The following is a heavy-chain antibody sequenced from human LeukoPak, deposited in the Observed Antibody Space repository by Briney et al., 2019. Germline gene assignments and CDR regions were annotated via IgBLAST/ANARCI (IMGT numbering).Heavy chain of an antibody. CDR3: AGDFVTVTTRPLDP. J-gene: IGHJ5*02. V-gene: IGHV1-2*02. Sequence: ASVKVSCKASGSSFIGYYIHWVRQAPGQGLEWMGWINPNSGGANYAQKFQGRVTMTRDTSISTAYMELSRLRSDDTAVYYCAGDFVTVTTRPLDPWGQGTLVTVSS. D-gene: IGHD4-17*01. CDR2: INPNSGGA. CDR1: GSSFIGYY.